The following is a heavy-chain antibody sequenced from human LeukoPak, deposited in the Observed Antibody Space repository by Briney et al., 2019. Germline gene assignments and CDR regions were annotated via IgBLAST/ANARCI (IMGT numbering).Heavy chain of an antibody. V-gene: IGHV1-46*01. CDR2: INPSGGST. CDR3: ARGGAYSSSSPETLDY. Sequence: ASVKVSCKASGYTFTSCYMHWVRQAPGQGLEWMGIINPSGGSTSYAQKFQGRVTITADESTSTAYMELSSLRSEDTAVYYCARGGAYSSSSPETLDYWGQGTLATVSS. CDR1: GYTFTSCY. J-gene: IGHJ4*02. D-gene: IGHD6-6*01.